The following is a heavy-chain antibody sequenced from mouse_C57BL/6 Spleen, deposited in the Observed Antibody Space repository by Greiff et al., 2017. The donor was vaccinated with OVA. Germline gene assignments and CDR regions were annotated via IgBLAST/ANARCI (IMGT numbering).Heavy chain of an antibody. CDR3: APFTRGAMDY. V-gene: IGHV1-42*01. CDR1: GYSFTGYY. Sequence: VQLKESGPELVKPGASVKISCKASGYSFTGYYMNWVKQSPEKSLEWIGEINPSTGGTTYNQKFKAKATLTVDKSSSTAYMQLKSLTSEDSAVYSCAPFTRGAMDYWGQGTSVTVSS. J-gene: IGHJ4*01. CDR2: INPSTGGT.